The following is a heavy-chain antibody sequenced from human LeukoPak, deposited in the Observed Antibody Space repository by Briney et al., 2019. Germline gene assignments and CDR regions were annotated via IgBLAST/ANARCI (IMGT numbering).Heavy chain of an antibody. CDR1: GFAFRSYA. CDR2: ISGSGSTR. CDR3: ARGDSGGYYGMDV. V-gene: IGHV3-23*01. Sequence: GGSLRLSCAASGFAFRSYAMSWVRQAPGKGLEWVSGISGSGSTRYYADSVKGRFTISRDNSKNTLYLQMNSLRAEDTAVYYCARGDSGGYYGMDVWGQGTTVTVSS. J-gene: IGHJ6*02. D-gene: IGHD3-10*01.